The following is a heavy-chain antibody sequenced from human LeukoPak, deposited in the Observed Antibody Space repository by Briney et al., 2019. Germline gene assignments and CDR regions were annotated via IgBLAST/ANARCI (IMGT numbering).Heavy chain of an antibody. V-gene: IGHV3-33*01. CDR2: IWNDGSNK. CDR3: ARYVEMSTTTGLDY. Sequence: GGSLRLSCAAPGFTFSRYGMHWVRQAPGKGLEWVAVIWNDGSNKYYADSVKGRFTISRDNSKNTLYLQMNSLRAEDTAVYYCARYVEMSTTTGLDYWGQGTLVTVSS. J-gene: IGHJ4*02. D-gene: IGHD5-24*01. CDR1: GFTFSRYG.